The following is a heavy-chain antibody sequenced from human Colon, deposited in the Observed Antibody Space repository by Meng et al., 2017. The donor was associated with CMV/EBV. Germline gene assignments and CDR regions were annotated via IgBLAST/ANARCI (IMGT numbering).Heavy chain of an antibody. J-gene: IGHJ4*02. CDR3: ARAPYSGDHLTNDF. Sequence: ASVKVSCKASGYTFTGYYMHWVRQAPGQGLEWMGWINTYSGGTYYAQKFQGRVTMTRDTSITTAYMELGRLTSDDTAVYFCARAPYSGDHLTNDFWGQGTLVTVSS. CDR2: INTYSGGT. D-gene: IGHD4-11*01. CDR1: GYTFTGYY. V-gene: IGHV1-2*02.